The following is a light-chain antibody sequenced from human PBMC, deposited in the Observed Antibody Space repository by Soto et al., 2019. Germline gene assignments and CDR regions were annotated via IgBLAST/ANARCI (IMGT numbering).Light chain of an antibody. CDR1: QSISNY. CDR3: QQSYSTPPIT. CDR2: AAS. V-gene: IGKV1-39*01. J-gene: IGKJ5*01. Sequence: DIQMTQSPSSLSASVGDRVTITCRASQSISNYLNWYQQKPGKAPKLLIYAASSLQSGVPSRFSGSGSGTDFTLTISSLQPEDFATYYCQQSYSTPPITCGQGTRLEI.